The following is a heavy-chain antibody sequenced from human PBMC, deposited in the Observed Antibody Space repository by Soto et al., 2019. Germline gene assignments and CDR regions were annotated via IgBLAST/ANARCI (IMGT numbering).Heavy chain of an antibody. D-gene: IGHD5-18*01. J-gene: IGHJ4*02. CDR2: INHSGST. CDR1: GGSFSGYY. Sequence: LSLTCAVYGGSFSGYYWSWIRQPPGKGLEWIGEINHSGSTNYIPSLKSRVTISVDTSKNQFSLKLSSVTAADTAVYYCARGYSHGYFDYWGQGTLVTVSS. CDR3: ARGYSHGYFDY. V-gene: IGHV4-34*01.